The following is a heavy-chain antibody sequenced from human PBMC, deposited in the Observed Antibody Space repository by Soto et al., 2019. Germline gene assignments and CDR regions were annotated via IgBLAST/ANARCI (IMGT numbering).Heavy chain of an antibody. D-gene: IGHD3-16*01. CDR3: AREIYDYVWGSCRLFDY. Sequence: QVQLVQSGAEVKKPGASVKVSCKASGYTFTGYYMHWVRQAPGQGLEWMGWINPNSGGTNYAQKFHGRVPMTCDTSNSRAYMELSRLRSDDTAVYYCAREIYDYVWGSCRLFDYWGQGTLVTVSS. J-gene: IGHJ4*02. CDR1: GYTFTGYY. CDR2: INPNSGGT. V-gene: IGHV1-2*02.